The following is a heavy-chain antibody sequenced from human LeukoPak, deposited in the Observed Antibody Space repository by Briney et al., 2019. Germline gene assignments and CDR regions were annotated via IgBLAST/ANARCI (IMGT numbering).Heavy chain of an antibody. CDR1: GFTFSSYA. J-gene: IGHJ4*02. CDR3: GKTQFDSSGYSGLDY. CDR2: ISGSGGST. V-gene: IGHV3-23*01. D-gene: IGHD3-22*01. Sequence: PGGSLRLSCAASGFTFSSYAMNWVRQAPGKGLEWVSTISGSGGSTYYADSVKGRFTISRDNSKNTLYLQMNSLRAEDTAVYYCGKTQFDSSGYSGLDYWGQGTLVTVSS.